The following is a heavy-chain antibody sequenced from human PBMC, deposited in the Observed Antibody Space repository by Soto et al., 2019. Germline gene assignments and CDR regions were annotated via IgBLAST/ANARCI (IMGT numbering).Heavy chain of an antibody. J-gene: IGHJ4*02. D-gene: IGHD2-15*01. CDR3: ARVASGGTYYFDY. CDR2: MNPHSGNA. CDR1: GYTFTSYD. V-gene: IGHV1-8*01. Sequence: ASVKVSCKASGYTFTSYDINWVRQATGQGLEWMGWMNPHSGNAGFAQKFQGRLTMTRDTSKSTAYMEVSSLGSEDTAIFYCARVASGGTYYFDYWGQGTLVTVSS.